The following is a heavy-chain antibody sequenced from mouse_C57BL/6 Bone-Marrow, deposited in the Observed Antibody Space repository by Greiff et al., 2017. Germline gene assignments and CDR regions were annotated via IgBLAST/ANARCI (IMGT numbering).Heavy chain of an antibody. J-gene: IGHJ3*01. Sequence: VQLQQPGAELVRPGTSVTLSCKASGYTFTSYWMHWVKQRPGQGLEWIGVIDPSDSYTNYNQKFKGKATLTVDTSSSTAYMQLSSLTSEDSAVYYCARDYSNWAYWGQGTLVTVSA. CDR1: GYTFTSYW. V-gene: IGHV1-59*01. D-gene: IGHD2-5*01. CDR2: IDPSDSYT. CDR3: ARDYSNWAY.